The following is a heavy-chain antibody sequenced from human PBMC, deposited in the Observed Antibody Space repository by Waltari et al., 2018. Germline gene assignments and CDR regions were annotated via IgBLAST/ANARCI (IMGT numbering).Heavy chain of an antibody. V-gene: IGHV1-69*05. Sequence: LVQSGAEVKKPGSSVKVSCWASGVSFTKYAFNWLRQAPGQGLEWVGGVIPFSQTTKYAQNFQGRVRIATGESATSAYLELSSLRSEDTAVYYCARGRHYLDSRGHQAMGNAFDIWGQGTTVTVSS. J-gene: IGHJ3*02. D-gene: IGHD3-22*01. CDR3: ARGRHYLDSRGHQAMGNAFDI. CDR2: VIPFSQTT. CDR1: GVSFTKYA.